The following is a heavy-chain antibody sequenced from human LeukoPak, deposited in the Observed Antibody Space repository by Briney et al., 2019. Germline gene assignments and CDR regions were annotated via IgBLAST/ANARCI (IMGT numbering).Heavy chain of an antibody. CDR3: ARGLTYDFWSGYYSRDYFDY. V-gene: IGHV4-34*01. D-gene: IGHD3-3*01. CDR1: GGSFSGYY. J-gene: IGHJ4*02. CDR2: INHSGST. Sequence: SGTLSLTCAVYGGSFSGYYWSWIRQPPGKGLEWIGEINHSGSTNYNPSLKSRVTISVDTSKNQFSLKLSSVTAADTAVYYCARGLTYDFWSGYYSRDYFDYWGQGTLVTVSS.